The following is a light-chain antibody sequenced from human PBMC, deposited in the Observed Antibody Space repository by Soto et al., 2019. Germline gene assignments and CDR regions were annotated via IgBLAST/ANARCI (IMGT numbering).Light chain of an antibody. V-gene: IGLV4-69*01. J-gene: IGLJ2*01. CDR2: LNSDGSH. CDR1: SGHSSYA. CDR3: QTWGTGTLV. Sequence: QLVLTQSPSASASLGPSVKLTCTLSSGHSSYAIAGHQQQPEKGPRYLMKLNSDGSHSKGDGIPDPFSGSSSGAERYLTGSSLESEDEADYYCQTWGTGTLVFGGGTKVTVL.